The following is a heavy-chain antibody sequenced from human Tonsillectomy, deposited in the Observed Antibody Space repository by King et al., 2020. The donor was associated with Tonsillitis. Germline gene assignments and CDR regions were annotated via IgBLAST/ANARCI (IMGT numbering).Heavy chain of an antibody. CDR3: ARDLGAMGNYGMDV. Sequence: QLVQSGAEVKKPGASVKVSCKASGYTFTGYYMKWVRQAPGQGLEWMGWSNPNGGGANYAQKFQGRVTMTRDTSISTAYMELTRLTSDDTAVYYCARDLGAMGNYGMDVWGQGTTVTVS. V-gene: IGHV1-2*02. J-gene: IGHJ6*02. CDR1: GYTFTGYY. CDR2: SNPNGGGA. D-gene: IGHD5-18*01.